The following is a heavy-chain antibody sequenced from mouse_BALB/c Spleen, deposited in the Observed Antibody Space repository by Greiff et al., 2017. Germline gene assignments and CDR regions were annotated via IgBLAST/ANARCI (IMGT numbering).Heavy chain of an antibody. CDR1: GYSFTGYT. J-gene: IGHJ4*01. Sequence: EVQLQQSGPELVKPGASMKISCKASGYSFTGYTMNWVKQSHGKNLEWIGLINPYNGGTSYNQKFKGKATLTVDKSSSTAYMELLSLTSEDSAVYYCASGIDYDEKGLYAMDYWGQGTSVTVSS. CDR3: ASGIDYDEKGLYAMDY. D-gene: IGHD2-4*01. V-gene: IGHV1-26*01. CDR2: INPYNGGT.